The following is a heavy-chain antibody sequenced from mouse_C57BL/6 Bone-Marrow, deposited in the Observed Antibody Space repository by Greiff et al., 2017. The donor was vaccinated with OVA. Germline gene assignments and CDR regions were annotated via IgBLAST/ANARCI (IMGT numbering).Heavy chain of an antibody. CDR2: INPSSGYT. D-gene: IGHD6-1*01. J-gene: IGHJ3*01. CDR3: ASLALFAY. CDR1: GYTFTSYT. V-gene: IGHV1-4*01. Sequence: QVQLQQSGAELARPGASVKMSCKASGYTFTSYTMHWVKQRPGQGLEWIGYINPSSGYTKYNQKFKDKATLTADKSSSTAYMQLNSLTSEDSAVYFCASLALFAYWGQGTLVTVSA.